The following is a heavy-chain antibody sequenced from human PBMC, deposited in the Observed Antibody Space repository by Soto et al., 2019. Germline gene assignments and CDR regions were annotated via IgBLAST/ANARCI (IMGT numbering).Heavy chain of an antibody. V-gene: IGHV3-23*01. CDR3: AKDHGMDV. CDR2: ISNSGGST. CDR1: GFTFSSYA. J-gene: IGHJ6*02. Sequence: PGGSLRLSCAVSGFTFSSYAMAWVRQPPGKGLEWVSSISNSGGSTYYADSVKGRFTISRDNSKNTVYLQMNSLRAEDTAVYYCAKDHGMDVWGQGATVTVSS.